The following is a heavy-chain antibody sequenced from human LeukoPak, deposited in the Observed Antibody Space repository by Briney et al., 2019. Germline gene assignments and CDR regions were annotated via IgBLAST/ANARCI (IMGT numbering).Heavy chain of an antibody. J-gene: IGHJ3*02. CDR1: GFTVSSTY. CDR3: ASPGWEYGSGSDNDAFDI. D-gene: IGHD3-10*01. V-gene: IGHV3-66*01. Sequence: PGGSLRLSCAASGFTVSSTYMSWVRQAPGKGLEWVSVIYSGGSTYYADSVKGRFTISRDNSKNTLYLQMNSLRAEDTAVYYCASPGWEYGSGSDNDAFDIWGQGTMVTVSS. CDR2: IYSGGST.